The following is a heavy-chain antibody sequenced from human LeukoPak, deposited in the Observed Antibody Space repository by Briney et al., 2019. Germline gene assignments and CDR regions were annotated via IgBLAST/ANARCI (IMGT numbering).Heavy chain of an antibody. Sequence: ASVKVSCKASGYTFTTYDINWVRQATGQGLEWMGWMNPNSGNTGYAQKFQGRVTMTRNTSISTAYMDLSSLTSEDTAVYYCARTPRNGHIECWGQGALVTVSS. D-gene: IGHD5-24*01. V-gene: IGHV1-8*01. J-gene: IGHJ4*02. CDR3: ARTPRNGHIEC. CDR2: MNPNSGNT. CDR1: GYTFTTYD.